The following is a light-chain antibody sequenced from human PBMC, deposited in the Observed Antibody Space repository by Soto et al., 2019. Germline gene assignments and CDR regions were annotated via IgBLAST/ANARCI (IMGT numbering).Light chain of an antibody. Sequence: DIVMTQSPDSLAVSLGETATINCKSSQSVLYNSNNKTLLAWYQQKPGQPPNLHIYWASTRESGVADRFSGSGSGTDFPLHISSLQAEDVAVYYCQQYYSLPLTFGGGTTVEIK. CDR3: QQYYSLPLT. V-gene: IGKV4-1*01. CDR1: QSVLYNSNNKTL. J-gene: IGKJ4*01. CDR2: WAS.